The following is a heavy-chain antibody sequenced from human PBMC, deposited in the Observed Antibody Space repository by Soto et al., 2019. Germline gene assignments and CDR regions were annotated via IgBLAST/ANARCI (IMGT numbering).Heavy chain of an antibody. D-gene: IGHD2-2*01. Sequence: GSLRLSCAASGFSFSSYWMSWVRQAPGEGLEWVATIRQDGSGRHYVGCVEGPCAISKDNGNKSLFRQMNSLRAEDTTVYHCVRGCGRASCPYYFDSWGRGTLVTVSS. CDR2: IRQDGSGR. CDR3: VRGCGRASCPYYFDS. V-gene: IGHV3-7*01. J-gene: IGHJ4*02. CDR1: GFSFSSYW.